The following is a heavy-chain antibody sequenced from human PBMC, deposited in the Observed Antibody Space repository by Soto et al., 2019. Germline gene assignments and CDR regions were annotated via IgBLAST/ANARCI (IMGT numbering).Heavy chain of an antibody. D-gene: IGHD4-4*01. CDR3: ARDNDRLQLGGNYYYIMDV. J-gene: IGHJ6*02. CDR1: GGTFSSYA. Sequence: QVQLVQSGAEVKEPGSSVKVSCKASGGTFSSYAISWVRQAPGQGLEWMGGIIPLFRTPDYAQKFQGRVTITADEPTSTAYMELSSLRFDVTAVYYCARDNDRLQLGGNYYYIMDVWGQGTTITVSS. CDR2: IIPLFRTP. V-gene: IGHV1-69*12.